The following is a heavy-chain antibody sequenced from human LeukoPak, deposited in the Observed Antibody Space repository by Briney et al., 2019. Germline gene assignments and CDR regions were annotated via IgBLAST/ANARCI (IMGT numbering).Heavy chain of an antibody. CDR1: GFTVSSNY. CDR2: IYSGGST. V-gene: IGHV3-53*04. CDR3: ARDSRADSRGRQYYFDY. Sequence: GGSLRLSCAASGFTVSSNYMSWVRQAPGKGLEWVSVIYSGGSTYYADSVKGRFTISRHNSKNTLYLQMNSLRAEDTAVYYCARDSRADSRGRQYYFDYWGQGTLVTVSS. J-gene: IGHJ4*02. D-gene: IGHD3-22*01.